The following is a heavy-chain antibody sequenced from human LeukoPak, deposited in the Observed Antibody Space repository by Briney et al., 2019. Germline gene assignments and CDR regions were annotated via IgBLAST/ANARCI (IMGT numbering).Heavy chain of an antibody. CDR2: IYYGGST. CDR1: GDSISNSNYY. CDR3: ARDPLRGVHGLPGDTFDI. Sequence: SETLSLTCTVFGDSISNSNYYWGWLRHPPGKGLEWIGNIYYGGSTQYNPSLKSRVTISVDTSKNQFSLKLSSVTAADTAVYYCARDPLRGVHGLPGDTFDIRGQGTVVTVSS. J-gene: IGHJ3*02. V-gene: IGHV4-39*07. D-gene: IGHD4-17*01.